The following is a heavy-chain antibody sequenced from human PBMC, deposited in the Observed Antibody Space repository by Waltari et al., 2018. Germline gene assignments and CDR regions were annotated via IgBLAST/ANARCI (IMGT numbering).Heavy chain of an antibody. V-gene: IGHV3-74*01. J-gene: IGHJ4*02. CDR1: AFSCSDYC. Sequence: DVELVASGGGLVQPAGSRRRCCEGTAFSCSDYCVHWVRPGPGQRPEGITRSNMYGSTRNYADSVQGRFPISRDNARNTLYLQMNSLRVEDTAMYYCARAGSYRFDYWGQGTLVTVSS. CDR2: SNMYGSTR. CDR3: ARAGSYRFDY. D-gene: IGHD1-26*01.